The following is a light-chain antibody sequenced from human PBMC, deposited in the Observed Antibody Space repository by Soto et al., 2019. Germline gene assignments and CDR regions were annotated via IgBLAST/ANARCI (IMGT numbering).Light chain of an antibody. CDR1: SSDVGGYYY. J-gene: IGLJ1*01. Sequence: QSVLTQPPSPSGSPGQSVTISCTGTSSDVGGYYYVSWYQQHPGKAPKLMIYEVSKRPSGVPDRFSGSKSGNTASLTVSGLQAEDEADYYCSSYAGTNTPYVFGTGTKVTVL. CDR3: SSYAGTNTPYV. CDR2: EVS. V-gene: IGLV2-8*01.